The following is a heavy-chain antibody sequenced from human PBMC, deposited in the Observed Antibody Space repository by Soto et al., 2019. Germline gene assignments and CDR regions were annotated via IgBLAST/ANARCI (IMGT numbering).Heavy chain of an antibody. CDR3: ARDRPRRNQITGTTHFDY. D-gene: IGHD1-7*01. CDR2: IIPIFGTA. Sequence: ASVKVSCKASGGTFSSYAISWVRQAPGQGLEWMGGIIPIFGTANYAQKFQGRVTITADESTSTAYMELSSLRSEDTAVYYCARDRPRRNQITGTTHFDYWGQGTLVTVSS. V-gene: IGHV1-69*13. J-gene: IGHJ4*02. CDR1: GGTFSSYA.